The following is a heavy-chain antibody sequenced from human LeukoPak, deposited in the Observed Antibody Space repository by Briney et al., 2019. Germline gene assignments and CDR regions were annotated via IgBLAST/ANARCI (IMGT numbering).Heavy chain of an antibody. Sequence: GGSLRLSCAASGFTFSTYWMTWVRQAPGKGLEWVANMKQDGSEKYYVDSVKGRFTISRDNAKNSLYLQMNSLTAEDTAVHYCVRAHHPGGWFDPWGQGTLVTVSS. V-gene: IGHV3-7*04. CDR1: GFTFSTYW. D-gene: IGHD3-10*01. J-gene: IGHJ5*02. CDR3: VRAHHPGGWFDP. CDR2: MKQDGSEK.